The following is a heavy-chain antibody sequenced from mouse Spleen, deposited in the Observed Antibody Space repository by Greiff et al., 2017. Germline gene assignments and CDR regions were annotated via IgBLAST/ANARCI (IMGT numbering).Heavy chain of an antibody. J-gene: IGHJ3*01. Sequence: VKLQESGPELVKPGASVKISCKASGYAFSSSWMNWVKQRPGKGLEWIGRIYPGDGDTNYNGKFKGKATLTADKSSSTAYMQLSSLTSEDSAVYFCASMITTGAWFAYWGQGTLVTVSA. CDR2: IYPGDGDT. D-gene: IGHD2-4*01. CDR3: ASMITTGAWFAY. V-gene: IGHV1-82*01. CDR1: GYAFSSSW.